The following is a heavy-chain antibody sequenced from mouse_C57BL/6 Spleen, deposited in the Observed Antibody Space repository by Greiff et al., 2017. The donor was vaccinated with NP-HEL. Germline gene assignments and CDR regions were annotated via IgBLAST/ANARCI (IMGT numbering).Heavy chain of an antibody. Sequence: EVKLVESGGGLVQSGRSLRLSCATSGFTFSDFYMEWVRQAPGKGLEWIAASRNKANDYTTEYSASVKGRFIVSRDTSQSILYLQMNALRAEDTAIYYCARDAQITTVVESHWYFDVWGTGTTVTVSS. V-gene: IGHV7-1*01. D-gene: IGHD1-1*01. J-gene: IGHJ1*03. CDR3: ARDAQITTVVESHWYFDV. CDR2: SRNKANDYTT. CDR1: GFTFSDFY.